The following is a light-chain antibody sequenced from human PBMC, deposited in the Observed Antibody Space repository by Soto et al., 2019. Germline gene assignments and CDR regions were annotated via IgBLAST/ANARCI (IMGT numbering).Light chain of an antibody. CDR2: DVS. V-gene: IGKV3-11*01. Sequence: LAQAQATLYLSPGKRATLACRASQNISNYLIWYQQKPGQAPRIIIYDVSNRATGIPARLSGSGSGTDLNLTISNVEPEDFAVYYCQQFRSSPLTCGGGTKVDI. CDR3: QQFRSSPLT. CDR1: QNISNY. J-gene: IGKJ4*01.